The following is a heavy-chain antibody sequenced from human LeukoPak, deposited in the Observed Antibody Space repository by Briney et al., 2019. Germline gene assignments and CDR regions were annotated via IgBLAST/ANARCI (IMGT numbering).Heavy chain of an antibody. Sequence: GASVKVSCKASGYTFTDYYVHWVRQAPGQGLEWMGIINTSHGGTSYTHKFQGRVTMIRDMSTNTVYMELSSLRSEDTAVYYCARGASYVPGTYGAFDYWGQGTLVTVSS. V-gene: IGHV1-46*01. D-gene: IGHD3-10*01. CDR3: ARGASYVPGTYGAFDY. CDR1: GYTFTDYY. J-gene: IGHJ4*02. CDR2: INTSHGGT.